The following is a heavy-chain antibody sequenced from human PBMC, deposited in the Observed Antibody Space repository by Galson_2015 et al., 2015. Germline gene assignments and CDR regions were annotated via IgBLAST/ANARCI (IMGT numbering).Heavy chain of an antibody. CDR2: ISYDANNK. V-gene: IGHV3-30*18. CDR1: GLTFSSYG. CDR3: AKDRVPFARSGALDM. J-gene: IGHJ3*02. D-gene: IGHD3-3*01. Sequence: SLRLSCAASGLTFSSYGTHWVRQAPGKGLEWVAVISYDANNKYYEDSVKGRFTISRDNYQNTLYLQMMSLRAEDTAVYYCAKDRVPFARSGALDMWGQATVVTVSS.